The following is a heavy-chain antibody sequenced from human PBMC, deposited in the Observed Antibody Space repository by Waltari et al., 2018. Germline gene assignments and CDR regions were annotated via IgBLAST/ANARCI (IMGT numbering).Heavy chain of an antibody. CDR3: VRGAGGGDARRDQ. Sequence: DVDLVESGGGPVKPGESVRLSCAASGFTFSKHSMYWVRQATGMGLEFVSSITSTSSHIHYADSVNVLFTVSRDKALNLLFLQRDSLGGDDSAVYLCVRGAGGGDARRDQWGPGTLVIVSS. V-gene: IGHV3-21*06. CDR2: ITSTSSHI. CDR1: GFTFSKHS. J-gene: IGHJ4*01. D-gene: IGHD6-25*01.